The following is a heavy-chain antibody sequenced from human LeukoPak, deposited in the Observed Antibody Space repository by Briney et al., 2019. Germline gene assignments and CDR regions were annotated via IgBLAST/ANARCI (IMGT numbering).Heavy chain of an antibody. Sequence: PGGSLRLSCAASGFTFDDYAMHWVRQAPGKGLEWVAFIRYDGSNKYYADSVKGRFTISRDNSKNTLYLQMNSLRAEDTAVYYCAKDAFRYSYGGDWGQGTLGTVSS. CDR1: GFTFDDYA. CDR3: AKDAFRYSYGGD. CDR2: IRYDGSNK. J-gene: IGHJ4*02. D-gene: IGHD5-18*01. V-gene: IGHV3-30*02.